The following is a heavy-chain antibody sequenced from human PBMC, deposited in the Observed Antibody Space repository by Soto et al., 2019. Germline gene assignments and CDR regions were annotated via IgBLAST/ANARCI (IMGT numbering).Heavy chain of an antibody. CDR1: GYPLTAKY. CDR2: INPSSGGT. D-gene: IGHD6-13*01. J-gene: IGHJ5*02. V-gene: IGHV1-2*02. Sequence: GASVKVSCKASGYPLTAKYLHWVRQAPGQGLEWMGWINPSSGGTKEAQKFRGRVTMTRDTSISAAYMELSRLTSDDTAVYHCAKGGSSWTEWFDPWGQGTLVTVSS. CDR3: AKGGSSWTEWFDP.